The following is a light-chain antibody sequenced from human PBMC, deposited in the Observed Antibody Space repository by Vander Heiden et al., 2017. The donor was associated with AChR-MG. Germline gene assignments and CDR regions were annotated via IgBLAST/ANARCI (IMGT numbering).Light chain of an antibody. Sequence: QSIAIPCTGTSSDVGGYNYGSWYQQHPGNAPKLMIYDVSNRPSGVSNRFSGSKSGNTASLTISGLQAEDAADYYCSSYTSSSTWVFGGGTKLTVL. CDR3: SSYTSSSTWV. CDR2: DVS. V-gene: IGLV2-14*03. CDR1: SSDVGGYNY. J-gene: IGLJ3*02.